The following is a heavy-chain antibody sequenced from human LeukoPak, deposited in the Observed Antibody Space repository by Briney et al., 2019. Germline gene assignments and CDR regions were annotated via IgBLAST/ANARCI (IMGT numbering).Heavy chain of an antibody. V-gene: IGHV3-21*01. Sequence: GGSLRLSCAASGFTFSSYSVNWVRQAPGKGLEWVSSISSSSSYIYYADSVKGRFTISRDNAKNSLYLQMNSLRAEDTAVYYCAREDSSGYYYSDYWGQGTLVTVSS. CDR2: ISSSSSYI. D-gene: IGHD3-22*01. CDR3: AREDSSGYYYSDY. J-gene: IGHJ4*02. CDR1: GFTFSSYS.